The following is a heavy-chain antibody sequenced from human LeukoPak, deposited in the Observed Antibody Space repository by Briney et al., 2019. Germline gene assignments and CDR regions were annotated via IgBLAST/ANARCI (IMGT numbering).Heavy chain of an antibody. CDR1: GFTFGDYA. CDR3: TRDMTHFDDYGDYEVGFKANDY. CDR2: IRSKAYGGTT. V-gene: IGHV3-49*04. D-gene: IGHD4-17*01. Sequence: GGSLRLSCTASGFTFGDYAMSWVRQAPGKGLEWVGFIRSKAYGGTTEYAASVKGRFAISRDDSKSIAYLQMNSLKTEDTAVYYCTRDMTHFDDYGDYEVGFKANDYWGQGTLVTVSS. J-gene: IGHJ4*02.